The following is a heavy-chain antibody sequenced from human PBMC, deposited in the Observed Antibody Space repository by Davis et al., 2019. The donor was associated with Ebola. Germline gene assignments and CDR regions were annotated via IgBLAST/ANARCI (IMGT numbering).Heavy chain of an antibody. CDR3: ARSSNSIYRVGMTSDAFDI. CDR1: GYTFIGYG. CDR2: ISTFNGNT. D-gene: IGHD3-3*01. J-gene: IGHJ3*02. V-gene: IGHV1-18*01. Sequence: ASVKVSCKASGYTFIGYGISWVRQAPGQGLEWMGWISTFNGNTDYAQRFQGRVTMTTDTSTNTAYMDLRSLRSDDTAVYYCARSSNSIYRVGMTSDAFDIWGQGTMVTVSS.